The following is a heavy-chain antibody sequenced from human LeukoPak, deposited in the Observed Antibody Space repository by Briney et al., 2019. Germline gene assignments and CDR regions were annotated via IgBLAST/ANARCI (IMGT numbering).Heavy chain of an antibody. CDR2: INHSGST. Sequence: SETLSLTCAVYGGSFSGYYWSWIRQPPGKGLEWIGEINHSGSTNYNPSLKSRVTISVDTSKNQFSLKLSSVTAADTAVYYCARHLARYSSGWYRYYYYMDVWGKGTTVTISS. V-gene: IGHV4-34*01. J-gene: IGHJ6*03. CDR1: GGSFSGYY. CDR3: ARHLARYSSGWYRYYYYMDV. D-gene: IGHD6-19*01.